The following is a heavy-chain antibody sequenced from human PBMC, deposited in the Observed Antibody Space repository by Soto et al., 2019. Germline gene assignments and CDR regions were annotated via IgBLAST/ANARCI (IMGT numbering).Heavy chain of an antibody. CDR3: ARDRRTRSSSLDY. CDR1: GFTFSSYG. CDR2: IWYDGSNK. J-gene: IGHJ4*02. V-gene: IGHV3-33*01. D-gene: IGHD6-13*01. Sequence: QVQLVESGGGVVQPGRSLRLSCAASGFTFSSYGMHWVRQAPGKGLEWVAVIWYDGSNKYYADSVKGRFTISRDNSKNTLYLQMNSLRAEDTAVYYCARDRRTRSSSLDYWGQGTLVTVSS.